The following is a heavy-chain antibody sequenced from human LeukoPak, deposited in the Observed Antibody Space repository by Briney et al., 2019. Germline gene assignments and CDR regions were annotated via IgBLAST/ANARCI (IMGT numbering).Heavy chain of an antibody. D-gene: IGHD3-16*01. Sequence: PSETLSLTCTVSGGSISSYYWSWIRQPPGKGLEWIGYIYYSGSTNYNPSLKSRVTISVDTSKNQFSLKLSSVTAADTAVYYCAREMAYGGIDYWGQGTLVTVSS. CDR3: AREMAYGGIDY. V-gene: IGHV4-59*01. CDR2: IYYSGST. CDR1: GGSISSYY. J-gene: IGHJ4*02.